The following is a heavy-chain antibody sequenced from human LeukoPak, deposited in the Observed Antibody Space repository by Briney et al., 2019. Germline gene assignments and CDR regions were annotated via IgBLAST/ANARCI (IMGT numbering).Heavy chain of an antibody. Sequence: ASVKVSCKPSGYTFTGYYMHWVRQAPGQRHEWMGWINPNTGATMYAHKFQDRVSFNSDTSISTAYLELTSLRSDDTALYYCARDRVGSGWPRPFYFEFWGQGTLVTVSS. CDR2: INPNTGAT. CDR3: ARDRVGSGWPRPFYFEF. CDR1: GYTFTGYY. J-gene: IGHJ4*02. V-gene: IGHV1-2*02. D-gene: IGHD6-19*01.